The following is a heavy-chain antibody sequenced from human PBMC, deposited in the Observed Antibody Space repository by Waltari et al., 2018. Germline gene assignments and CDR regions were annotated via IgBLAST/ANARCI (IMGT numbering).Heavy chain of an antibody. CDR2: IKQDGSEK. D-gene: IGHD6-13*01. Sequence: EVQLVESGGGLVQPGGSLRLSCAASGFTFSSYWMSWVRQAPGKGLGVVANIKQDGSEKYYVDSVKGRFTISRDNAKNSLYLQMNSLRAEDTAVYYCARAAWQLAPFDYWGQGTLVTVSS. V-gene: IGHV3-7*01. CDR3: ARAAWQLAPFDY. CDR1: GFTFSSYW. J-gene: IGHJ4*02.